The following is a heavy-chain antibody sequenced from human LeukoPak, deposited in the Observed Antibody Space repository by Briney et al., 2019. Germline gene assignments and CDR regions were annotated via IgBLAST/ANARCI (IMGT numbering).Heavy chain of an antibody. V-gene: IGHV1-2*02. CDR3: ARYSGYDFGI. CDR2: INPNSGGT. CDR1: GYSFTSYG. D-gene: IGHD5-12*01. Sequence: ASVKVSCKASGYSFTSYGISWVRQAPGQGLEWMGWINPNSGGTNYAQKFQGRVTMTRDTSISTAYMELSRLRSDDTAVYYCARYSGYDFGIWGQGTLVTVSS. J-gene: IGHJ4*02.